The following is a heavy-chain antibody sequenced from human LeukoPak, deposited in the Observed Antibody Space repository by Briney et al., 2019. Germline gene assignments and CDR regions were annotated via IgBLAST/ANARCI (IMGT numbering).Heavy chain of an antibody. CDR2: ISSSSSYI. CDR1: GFTFSSYS. Sequence: GGSLRLSCAASGFTFSSYSMNWVRQAPGKGLEWVSSISSSSSYIYYADSVKGRFTISRDNAKNSLYLQMNSLRAEDTAVYYCARTLVPAASDAFDIWAKGQWSPSLQ. V-gene: IGHV3-21*01. D-gene: IGHD2-2*01. J-gene: IGHJ3*02. CDR3: ARTLVPAASDAFDI.